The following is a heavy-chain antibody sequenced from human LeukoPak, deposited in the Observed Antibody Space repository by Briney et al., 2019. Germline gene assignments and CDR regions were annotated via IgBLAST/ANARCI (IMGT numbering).Heavy chain of an antibody. CDR1: GGPISSPNHF. CDR3: AITFRLYCGGDCYDDY. J-gene: IGHJ4*02. Sequence: SETLSLTCTVSGGPISSPNHFWGWVRQPPGKGLQWIGSVYYGGSTYYNPSLKSRVTISVDTSKNQFSLKLSSVTAADTAVYYCAITFRLYCGGDCYDDYWGQGTLVTVSS. V-gene: IGHV4-39*01. CDR2: VYYGGST. D-gene: IGHD2-21*01.